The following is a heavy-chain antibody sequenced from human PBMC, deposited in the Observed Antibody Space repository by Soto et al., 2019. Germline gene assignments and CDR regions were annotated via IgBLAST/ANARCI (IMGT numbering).Heavy chain of an antibody. V-gene: IGHV4-4*02. CDR2: IYHYGGT. J-gene: IGHJ5*02. CDR1: GDSISTNYY. CDR3: ARKLLGFGGGHHCLDP. Sequence: PSETLSLTCAVSGDSISTNYYWSWVRQPPGRGLEWIGEIYHYGGTHHNPSLKSRVTISVDKSKNLFSLNLTSVTAADTAVYYCARKLLGFGGGHHCLDPWGQGTLVTVSS. D-gene: IGHD3-10*01.